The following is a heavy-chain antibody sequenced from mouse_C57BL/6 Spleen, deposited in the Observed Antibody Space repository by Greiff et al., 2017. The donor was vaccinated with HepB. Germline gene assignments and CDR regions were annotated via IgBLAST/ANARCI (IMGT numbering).Heavy chain of an antibody. V-gene: IGHV5-4*03. Sequence: EVKLMESGGGLVKPGGSLKLSCAASGFTFSSYAMSWVRQTPEKRLEWVATISDGGSYTYYPDNVKGRFTISRDNAKNNLYLQMSHLKSEDTAMYYCARANYYGSSYVYYAMDYWGQGTSVTVSS. CDR3: ARANYYGSSYVYYAMDY. CDR2: ISDGGSYT. CDR1: GFTFSSYA. D-gene: IGHD1-1*01. J-gene: IGHJ4*01.